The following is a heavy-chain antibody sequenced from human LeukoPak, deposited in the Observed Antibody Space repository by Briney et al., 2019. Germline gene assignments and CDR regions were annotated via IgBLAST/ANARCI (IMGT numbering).Heavy chain of an antibody. CDR3: ATEGSFDY. J-gene: IGHJ4*02. CDR1: GFTFSSYG. CDR2: ISFDASNK. V-gene: IGHV3-30*03. Sequence: PGGSLRLSCAASGFTFSSYGMHWVRQAPGKGLEWVAVISFDASNKYYADSVKGRFTISRDNSKNTLYLQMNSLRSEDAAVYYCATEGSFDYWGQGTLVTVSS.